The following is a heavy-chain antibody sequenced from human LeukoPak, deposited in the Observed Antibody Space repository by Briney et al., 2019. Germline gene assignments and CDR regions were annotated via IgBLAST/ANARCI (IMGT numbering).Heavy chain of an antibody. Sequence: PGGPLRLSCAGSGFSFSSYGMHWVRQAPGKGLEWVAVIWHDGKIKHYADSVKGRFTIPRDNSKNTLYLEMNSLRAEDTAVFYCARDRGSNDPIDYWGQGTLVTVSS. CDR1: GFSFSSYG. J-gene: IGHJ4*02. D-gene: IGHD2-15*01. CDR2: IWHDGKIK. CDR3: ARDRGSNDPIDY. V-gene: IGHV3-33*01.